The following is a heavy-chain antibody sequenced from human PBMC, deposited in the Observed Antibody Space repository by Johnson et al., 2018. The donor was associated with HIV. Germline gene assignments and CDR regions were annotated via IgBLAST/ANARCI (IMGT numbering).Heavy chain of an antibody. Sequence: QMLLVESGGGVVQPGGSLRLSCAASGFTVSRNYMSWVRQAPGKGLEWVSYISSSGSTIYYADSVKGRFTISRDNAKNSLYLQMNSLRAEDTAVYYCARVAALYDAFDIWGQGTMVTVSS. V-gene: IGHV3-11*04. CDR1: GFTVSRNY. CDR2: ISSSGSTI. CDR3: ARVAALYDAFDI. J-gene: IGHJ3*02. D-gene: IGHD2-15*01.